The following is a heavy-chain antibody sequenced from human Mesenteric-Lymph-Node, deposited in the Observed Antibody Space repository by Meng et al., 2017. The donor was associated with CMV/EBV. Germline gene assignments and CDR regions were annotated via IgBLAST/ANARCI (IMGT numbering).Heavy chain of an antibody. V-gene: IGHV3-74*01. CDR3: IRDLVGKRDA. CDR1: GFTFTGYW. CDR2: INTDGSIT. Sequence: EVHMVGSGGSLVKPGWSLRLSCVDSGFTFTGYWMHWVRQVPGEGLVWVSRINTDGSITSYADSVKGRFTISRDNAKNTLYLQMSDLRADDSAVYYCIRDLVGKRDAWGQGTLVTVSS. J-gene: IGHJ5*02. D-gene: IGHD5-24*01.